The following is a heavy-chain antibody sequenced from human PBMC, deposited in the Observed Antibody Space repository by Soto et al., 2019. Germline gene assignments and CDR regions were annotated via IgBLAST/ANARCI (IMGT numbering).Heavy chain of an antibody. CDR1: GFTYRGYS. J-gene: IGHJ5*02. CDR2: ISSSSSYI. V-gene: IGHV3-21*01. Sequence: VGSLRLPGAASGFTYRGYSMNWVRQAPGKGLEWVSSISSSSSYIYYADSVQGRFTISRGNAKNSLYLQMNSLRAEDTAVYYCARGHSSSRSSFDPWRQRTLVTVAS. CDR3: ARGHSSSRSSFDP. D-gene: IGHD6-13*01.